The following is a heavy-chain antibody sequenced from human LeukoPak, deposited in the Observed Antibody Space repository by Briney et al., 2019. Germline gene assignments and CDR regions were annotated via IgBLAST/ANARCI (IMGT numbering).Heavy chain of an antibody. J-gene: IGHJ6*02. D-gene: IGHD4-17*01. Sequence: GGSLRLSCAASGFTFSSYAMSWVRQAPGKGLEWVSAISGSGGSTYYADSVKGRFTISRDNSKNTLHLQMNSLRAEDTAVYYCAKAQLRSGYSGMDVWGQGTTVTVSS. CDR2: ISGSGGST. CDR1: GFTFSSYA. CDR3: AKAQLRSGYSGMDV. V-gene: IGHV3-23*01.